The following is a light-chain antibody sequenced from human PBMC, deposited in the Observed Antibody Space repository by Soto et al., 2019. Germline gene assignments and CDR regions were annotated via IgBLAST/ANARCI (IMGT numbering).Light chain of an antibody. J-gene: IGKJ1*01. CDR2: KAS. CDR1: QSISSW. CDR3: HQYNCFWT. Sequence: DIQMTQSPSTLSASVGDRVTITCRASQSISSWLAWYQQKPGKAPKLLIYKASSLEIGVASSFSRSGAGKECTHTFSTLHPDQFAAYADHQYNCFWTFSQGAKVEIK. V-gene: IGKV1-5*03.